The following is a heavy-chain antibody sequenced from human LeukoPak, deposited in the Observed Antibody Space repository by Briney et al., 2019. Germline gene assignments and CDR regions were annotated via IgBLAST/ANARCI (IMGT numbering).Heavy chain of an antibody. J-gene: IGHJ5*02. Sequence: PSETLSLTCAVYGGSFSGYYWSWIRQPPGKGLEWIGEINHSGSTNYNPSLKSRVTISVDTSKNQFSLKLSSVTAADTAVYYCARLGIIVVVPAATGGWFDPWGQGTLVTVSS. V-gene: IGHV4-34*01. CDR3: ARLGIIVVVPAATGGWFDP. CDR2: INHSGST. D-gene: IGHD2-2*01. CDR1: GGSFSGYY.